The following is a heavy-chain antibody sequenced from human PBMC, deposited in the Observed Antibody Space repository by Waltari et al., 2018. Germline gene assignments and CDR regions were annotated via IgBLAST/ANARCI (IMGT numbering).Heavy chain of an antibody. CDR3: ASSPQGVRGYYYMDV. D-gene: IGHD3-10*01. J-gene: IGHJ6*03. V-gene: IGHV1-2*02. Sequence: QVQLVQSGAEVKKPGASVKVSCKASGYTFTGYYMHWVRQAPGQGLEWMGWINPNSGGTNYEQKLQGRVTMTRDTSISTAYMELSRLRSDDTAVYYCASSPQGVRGYYYMDVWGKGTTVTVSS. CDR1: GYTFTGYY. CDR2: INPNSGGT.